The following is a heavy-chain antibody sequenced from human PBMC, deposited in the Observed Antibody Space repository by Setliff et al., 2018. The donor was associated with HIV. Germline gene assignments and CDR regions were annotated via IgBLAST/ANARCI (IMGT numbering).Heavy chain of an antibody. V-gene: IGHV4-38-2*02. CDR2: IYHSGST. CDR3: ARESSSGWYNYFDY. Sequence: PSETLSLTCTVSGYSISSGYYWGWIRQPPGKGLEWIGSIYHSGSTYYNPSLKSRVTISVDTSKNQFSLKLSSVTAADTAVYYCARESSSGWYNYFDYWGQGTLVT. D-gene: IGHD6-19*01. CDR1: GYSISSGYY. J-gene: IGHJ4*02.